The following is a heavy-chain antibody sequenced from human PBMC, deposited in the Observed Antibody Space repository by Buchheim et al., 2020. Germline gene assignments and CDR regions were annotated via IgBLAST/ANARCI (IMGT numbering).Heavy chain of an antibody. D-gene: IGHD2/OR15-2a*01. CDR3: ARDNYESTTYSLQYYFDY. CDR2: ISYSGST. V-gene: IGHV4-31*03. CDR1: GDSISSGGYY. Sequence: QVQLQESGPGLVKPSQTLSLTCTVSGDSISSGGYYWSWIRQHPGKGLEWIGYISYSGSTYYNPSLNSRLTISVDTSKNQFSLKLFSVTAADTAVYYCARDNYESTTYSLQYYFDYWGQGTL. J-gene: IGHJ4*02.